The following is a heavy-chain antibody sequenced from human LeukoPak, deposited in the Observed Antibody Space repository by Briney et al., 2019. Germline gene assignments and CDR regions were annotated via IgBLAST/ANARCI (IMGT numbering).Heavy chain of an antibody. CDR2: ISSSSSTI. D-gene: IGHD5-24*01. V-gene: IGHV3-48*01. CDR1: GFTFSSHS. J-gene: IGHJ6*02. Sequence: GGSLRLSCAASGFTFSSHSMNWVRQAPGKGLEWVSYISSSSSTIYYADSVKGRFTISRDNAKNSLYLQMNSLRAEDTAVYYCARDGGDGYNFLYYGMDVWGQGTTVTVSS. CDR3: ARDGGDGYNFLYYGMDV.